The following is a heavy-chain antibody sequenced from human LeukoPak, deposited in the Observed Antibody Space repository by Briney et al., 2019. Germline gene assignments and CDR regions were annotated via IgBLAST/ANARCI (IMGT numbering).Heavy chain of an antibody. Sequence: SETLSLTCTVSGGSISGYSWSWIRQPAGKGLEWIGRIYTSGNTNYNPSLKSRVTMSIDTSKNQFPLKLTSVTAADTAVYYCARFLSSSFDYWGQGTLVTVSS. V-gene: IGHV4-4*07. CDR1: GGSISGYS. D-gene: IGHD6-6*01. CDR3: ARFLSSSFDY. J-gene: IGHJ4*02. CDR2: IYTSGNT.